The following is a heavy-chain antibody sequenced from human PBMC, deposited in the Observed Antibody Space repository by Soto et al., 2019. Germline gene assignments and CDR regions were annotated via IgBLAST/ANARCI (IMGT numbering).Heavy chain of an antibody. Sequence: SLTCAVSCVSISSSSYYWGWIRQPPGKGLEWIGTIYYGGSSYSNPSLKSRVTISLDTSRNQFSPTLTSVTAADTAVYYCARHGSYWGQGTLVTVSS. J-gene: IGHJ4*02. CDR1: CVSISSSSYY. CDR2: IYYGGSS. V-gene: IGHV4-39*01. CDR3: ARHGSY.